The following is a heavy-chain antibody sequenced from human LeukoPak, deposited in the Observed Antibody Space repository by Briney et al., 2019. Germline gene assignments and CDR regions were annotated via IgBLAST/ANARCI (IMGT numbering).Heavy chain of an antibody. CDR2: IYNSGST. J-gene: IGHJ5*02. CDR3: AKAVAAAGRFGFDP. CDR1: GGSISTYY. Sequence: SETLSLTCTVSGGSISTYYWSWIRQPPGKGLEWIGYIYNSGSTNYNPSLQSRVTISVDTSKNQFSLELTSVTAADTAVYYCAKAVAAAGRFGFDPWGQGTLVTVSS. D-gene: IGHD6-13*01. V-gene: IGHV4-59*01.